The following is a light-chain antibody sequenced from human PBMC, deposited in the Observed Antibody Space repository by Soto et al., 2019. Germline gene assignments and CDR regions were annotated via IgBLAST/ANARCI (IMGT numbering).Light chain of an antibody. CDR3: QQNGSSTAT. CDR1: QSVSSSY. CDR2: GAS. J-gene: IGKJ1*01. Sequence: EIVLTQSPGTLSLSPGERATLSCRASQSVSSSYLAWYQQKPGQAPRLLIYGASSRATGIPDRFSGSGSGTEFTLPISKREPEDFAVYSWQQNGSSTATFGQGTKGEIK. V-gene: IGKV3-20*01.